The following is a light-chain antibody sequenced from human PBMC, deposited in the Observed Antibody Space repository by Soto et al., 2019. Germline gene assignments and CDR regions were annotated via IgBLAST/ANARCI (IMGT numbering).Light chain of an antibody. Sequence: QSVLTQPPSVSGAPGQRVTISCTGSYSNIGAGYEVHWYQQIPGTAPKLLISGHNNRPSGVPDRFFGSKSGTSASLTIIGLQAEDEADYYCAAWDDGLNGWLFGGGTKVTVL. CDR3: AAWDDGLNGWL. CDR1: YSNIGAGYE. J-gene: IGLJ3*02. CDR2: GHN. V-gene: IGLV1-40*01.